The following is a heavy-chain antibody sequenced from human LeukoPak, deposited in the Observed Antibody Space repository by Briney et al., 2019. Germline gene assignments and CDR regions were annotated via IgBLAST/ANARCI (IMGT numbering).Heavy chain of an antibody. CDR1: GGSISSGGYY. CDR3: ARENYYTYYFDY. J-gene: IGHJ4*02. CDR2: IYYSGST. D-gene: IGHD3-22*01. V-gene: IGHV4-31*03. Sequence: SQTLSLTCTVSGGSISSGGYYWSWIRQHPGKGLEWIGYIYYSGSTYYNPSLRSRVTISVDTSKNQFSLKLSSVTAADTAVYYCARENYYTYYFDYWGQGTLVTVSS.